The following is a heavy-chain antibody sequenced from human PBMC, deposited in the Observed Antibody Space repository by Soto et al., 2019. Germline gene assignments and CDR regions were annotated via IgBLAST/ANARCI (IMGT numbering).Heavy chain of an antibody. Sequence: QITLKESGPTLVKPTQTLTLTCTFSGFSLNTGGAGVGWIRQPPGEALEWLALIYWNEDIRYSPSLKSRLTITKDTSKNQVVLTMINMDPVDTATYYCAHRGYGDYPRDNWFDPWGQGTLVTVSS. V-gene: IGHV2-5*01. CDR1: GFSLNTGGAG. J-gene: IGHJ5*02. CDR3: AHRGYGDYPRDNWFDP. D-gene: IGHD4-17*01. CDR2: IYWNEDI.